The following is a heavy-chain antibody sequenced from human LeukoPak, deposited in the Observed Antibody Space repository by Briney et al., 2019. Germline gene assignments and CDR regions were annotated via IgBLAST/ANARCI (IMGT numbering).Heavy chain of an antibody. CDR1: DCSIRTRSYY. CDR3: ARQVVAVAGTGYFDY. CDR2: IYYNRST. D-gene: IGHD6-19*01. Sequence: SETLSLTWTASDCSIRTRSYYWGWMRQPPGKGLEWIWSIYYNRSTFYTASLKGRGSTSVDTSKNQFYLKPNSLTAAETAEYFGARQVVAVAGTGYFDYWGQGTLVTVSS. J-gene: IGHJ4*02. V-gene: IGHV4-39*01.